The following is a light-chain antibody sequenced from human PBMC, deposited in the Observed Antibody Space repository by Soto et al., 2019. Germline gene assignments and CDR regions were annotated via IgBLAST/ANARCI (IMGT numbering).Light chain of an antibody. J-gene: IGLJ1*01. Sequence: QSVLTQPPSVSGAPGQRVTISCTGSSSNIGAGYDVHWYQQLPGTAPKLLIYGNSNRPSGVPDRFSGSKSDTSASLAITGLQAEDEADYYCQSYDNSQFYVFGTGTKVTAL. CDR1: SSNIGAGYD. V-gene: IGLV1-40*01. CDR3: QSYDNSQFYV. CDR2: GNS.